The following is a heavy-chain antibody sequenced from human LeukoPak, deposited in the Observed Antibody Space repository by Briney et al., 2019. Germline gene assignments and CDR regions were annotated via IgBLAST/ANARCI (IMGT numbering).Heavy chain of an antibody. Sequence: PSETLSLTCAVYGGSLRGYSWSWIRQPPGKGLEWIGEINHSGSTNYNPSLKSRVTMSLDTSKNQFSLKLNSMTAADTAVYYCARRGHWNYDYWGQGTLVTVSS. CDR2: INHSGST. CDR1: GGSLRGYS. J-gene: IGHJ4*02. V-gene: IGHV4-34*01. CDR3: ARRGHWNYDY. D-gene: IGHD1-7*01.